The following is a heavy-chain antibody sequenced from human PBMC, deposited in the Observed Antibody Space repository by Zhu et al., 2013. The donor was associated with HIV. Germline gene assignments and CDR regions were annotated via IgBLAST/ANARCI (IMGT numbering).Heavy chain of an antibody. J-gene: IGHJ5*02. D-gene: IGHD6-6*01. Sequence: QVQLVQSGAEVKKPGSSVKVSCKASGGTFSNYTITWVRQAPGQGLEWMGGIIPIFGSANYAQKFQGRVTITADESTSTAYMELSSLRSEDTAVYYCANSEYSSSSGWFDPGAREPWSPSP. V-gene: IGHV1-69*01. CDR2: IIPIFGSA. CDR1: GGTFSNYT. CDR3: ANSEYSSSSGWFDP.